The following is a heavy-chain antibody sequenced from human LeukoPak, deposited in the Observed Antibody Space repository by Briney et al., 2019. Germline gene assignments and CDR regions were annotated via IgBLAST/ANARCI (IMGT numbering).Heavy chain of an antibody. J-gene: IGHJ4*02. CDR1: GGSISRSAYY. CDR3: ASDDGL. V-gene: IGHV4-39*02. Sequence: SETLSLTCTVSGGSISRSAYYWGWIRQPPGKGLEWIGTIYSTGTTYYSPSLKSRVTISVDTSKNHLSLKLSSVTAADTAVYYCASDDGLWGQGTLVTVSS. CDR2: IYSTGTT. D-gene: IGHD4-17*01.